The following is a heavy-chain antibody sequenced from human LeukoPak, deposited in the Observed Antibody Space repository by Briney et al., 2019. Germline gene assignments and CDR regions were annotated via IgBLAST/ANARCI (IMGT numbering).Heavy chain of an antibody. CDR2: IDPNSGGT. D-gene: IGHD3-9*01. Sequence: ASVKVSCKASGYTFTSYGISWVRQAPGQGLEWMGRIDPNSGGTNYAQKFQGRVTMTRDTSISTAYMELSRLRSDDTAVYYCARTVLRYFDWLPLIDYWGQGTLVTVSS. CDR1: GYTFTSYG. V-gene: IGHV1-2*06. J-gene: IGHJ4*02. CDR3: ARTVLRYFDWLPLIDY.